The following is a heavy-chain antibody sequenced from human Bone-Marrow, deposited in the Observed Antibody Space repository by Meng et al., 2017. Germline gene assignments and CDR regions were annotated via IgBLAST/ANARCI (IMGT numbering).Heavy chain of an antibody. CDR1: GYNFPDYY. CDR3: ARGVVGAPCD. D-gene: IGHD1-26*01. CDR2: INPNSGGT. V-gene: IGHV1-2*06. Sequence: VQLVQSGAEVKKPGASVKVSCKPSGYNFPDYYIHWVRRAPGQGLEWMGRINPNSGGTNYAQKFQGRVTMTRDTSISTAYMELSRLRSDDTAVYYCARGVVGAPCDWGQGTLVTVSS. J-gene: IGHJ4*02.